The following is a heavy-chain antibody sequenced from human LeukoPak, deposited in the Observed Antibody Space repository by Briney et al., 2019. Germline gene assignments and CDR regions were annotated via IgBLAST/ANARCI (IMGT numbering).Heavy chain of an antibody. V-gene: IGHV3-21*01. Sequence: GGSLRLSCAASGFTFSSYSMNWVRQAPGKGLEWVSSISSSSSYIYYADSVKGRFTISRDNAKNSLYLQMNSLRAEDTAVYYCASYSSIAARGAFDIWGQGTMVTVSS. D-gene: IGHD6-6*01. CDR3: ASYSSIAARGAFDI. CDR1: GFTFSSYS. CDR2: ISSSSSYI. J-gene: IGHJ3*02.